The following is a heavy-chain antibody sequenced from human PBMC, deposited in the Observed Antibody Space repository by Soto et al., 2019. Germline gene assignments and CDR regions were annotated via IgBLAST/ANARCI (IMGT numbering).Heavy chain of an antibody. V-gene: IGHV1-18*01. J-gene: IGHJ4*02. D-gene: IGHD1-1*01. CDR1: GYSFTNFG. CDR2: VTTDKGKT. CDR3: ARDTVTGRYYFDY. Sequence: ASVKVSCKTSGYSFTNFGISWVRQAPGQGLEWMGWVTTDKGKTTYAQKFQGRVTMTRDTSTSTVYMELSSLRSEDTAVYYCARDTVTGRYYFDYWGQGTPVTVSS.